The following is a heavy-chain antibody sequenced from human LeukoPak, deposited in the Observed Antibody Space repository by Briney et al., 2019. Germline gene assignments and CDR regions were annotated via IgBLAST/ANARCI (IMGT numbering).Heavy chain of an antibody. J-gene: IGHJ4*02. CDR2: NTHAGRT. CDR1: GGSFSGFY. CDR3: ARGLGGGYPDH. D-gene: IGHD1-26*01. Sequence: PSETLSLTCAVHGGSFSGFYWTWMRQTPGKGPEWIGENTHAGRTAYNPSFRSRATISVDTSHSQFPLQLSSVTAADTAVYYCARGLGGGYPDHWGQGTLVTVSS. V-gene: IGHV4-34*01.